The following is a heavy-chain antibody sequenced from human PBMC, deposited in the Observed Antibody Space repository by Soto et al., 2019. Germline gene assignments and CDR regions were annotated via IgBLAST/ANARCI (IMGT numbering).Heavy chain of an antibody. D-gene: IGHD5-12*01. CDR2: IYWDDDK. Sequence: QITLKESGPPLVKPTQTLTLTCTFSGFSLSTSGVGVGWIRQPPGKALEWLALIYWDDDKRYSPSLKSRLTITXXTXKXXVVLTMTNMDPVDTATYYCAHRPVDLPDNNNWFDPWGQGTLVTVSS. V-gene: IGHV2-5*02. J-gene: IGHJ5*02. CDR3: AHRPVDLPDNNNWFDP. CDR1: GFSLSTSGVG.